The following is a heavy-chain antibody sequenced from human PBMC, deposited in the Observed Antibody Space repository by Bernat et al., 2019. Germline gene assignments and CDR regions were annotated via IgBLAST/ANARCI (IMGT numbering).Heavy chain of an antibody. J-gene: IGHJ4*02. CDR2: ISSSSSTI. CDR3: ARDQYDFWSGYYPFDY. Sequence: EVQLVESGGGLVQPGGSLRLSCAASGFTFSSYSMNWVRQAPGKGLEWVAYISSSSSTIYYADSVKGRFTISRDNAKNSLYLQMNSLRDEDTAVYYCARDQYDFWSGYYPFDYWGQGTLVTVSS. CDR1: GFTFSSYS. V-gene: IGHV3-48*02. D-gene: IGHD3-3*01.